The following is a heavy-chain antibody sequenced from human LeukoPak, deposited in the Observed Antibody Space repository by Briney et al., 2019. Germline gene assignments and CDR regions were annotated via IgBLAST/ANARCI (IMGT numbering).Heavy chain of an antibody. Sequence: GGSLRLSCAASGFTFSSYSMNWVRHAPGKGLEWVSSISSSSSYIYYADTVKGRFTLSRDNAKNSLYRQMNSLRAEDTAVYYCARVGASDAFDIWGQGTMVTVSS. J-gene: IGHJ3*02. V-gene: IGHV3-21*01. CDR2: ISSSSSYI. CDR3: ARVGASDAFDI. D-gene: IGHD4/OR15-4a*01. CDR1: GFTFSSYS.